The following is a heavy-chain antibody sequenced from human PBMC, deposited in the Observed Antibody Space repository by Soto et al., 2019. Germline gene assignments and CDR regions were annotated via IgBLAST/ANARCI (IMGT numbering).Heavy chain of an antibody. CDR1: GYTFTSYG. CDR2: ISAYNGNT. Sequence: QVQLVQSGAEVKKPGASVKVSCKASGYTFTSYGISWVRQAPGQGLEWMGWISAYNGNTNYAQKLQVRVTMTKDTSTSKDDMELRSLRSDDTAVYYCAIPKRYCSGGSCYSYTTDWYFDLWGRGTLVTVSS. CDR3: AIPKRYCSGGSCYSYTTDWYFDL. V-gene: IGHV1-18*01. J-gene: IGHJ2*01. D-gene: IGHD2-15*01.